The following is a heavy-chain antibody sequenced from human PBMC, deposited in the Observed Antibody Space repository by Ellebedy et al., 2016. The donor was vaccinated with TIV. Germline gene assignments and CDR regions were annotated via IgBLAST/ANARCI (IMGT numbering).Heavy chain of an antibody. CDR1: GFSSSSYG. V-gene: IGHV3-30*02. CDR2: IRSDGSDGNNK. J-gene: IGHJ4*02. CDR3: ARERWPYFFDC. Sequence: GESLKISCAASGFSSSSYGMHWVRQAPGKGLEWVAFIRSDGSDGNNKYYTDSVEGRFTISRDNSKNIVYLQTNSLRAEDTAVYYCARERWPYFFDCWGQGTLVTVSS. D-gene: IGHD4-23*01.